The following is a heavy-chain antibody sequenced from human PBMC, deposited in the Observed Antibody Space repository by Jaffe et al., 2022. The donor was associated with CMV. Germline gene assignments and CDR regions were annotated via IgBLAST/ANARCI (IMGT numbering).Heavy chain of an antibody. CDR2: IYSGGST. V-gene: IGHV3-66*01. J-gene: IGHJ3*02. D-gene: IGHD3-22*01. Sequence: EVQLVESGGGLVQPGGSLRLSCAASGFTVSSNYMSWVRQAPGKGLEWVSVIYSGGSTYYADSVKGRFTISRDNSKNTLYLQMNSLRAEDTAVYYCATTPHSYYYDSSGYYELYAFDIWGQGTMVTVSS. CDR1: GFTVSSNY. CDR3: ATTPHSYYYDSSGYYELYAFDI.